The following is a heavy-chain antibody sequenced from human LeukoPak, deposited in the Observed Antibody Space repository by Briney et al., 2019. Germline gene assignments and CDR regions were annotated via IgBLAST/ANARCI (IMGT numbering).Heavy chain of an antibody. CDR1: GGSIRSYY. V-gene: IGHV4-59*01. Sequence: SETLSLTCTVSGGSIRSYYWTWIRQSPGKGLEWIGYGYHSGGTSYNPSLRSRVIISVDTSKNQFSLRLTSVTAADPAIYYCARSVYDWDPRYYMDVWGKGTTVTVSS. D-gene: IGHD3-9*01. J-gene: IGHJ6*03. CDR2: GYHSGGT. CDR3: ARSVYDWDPRYYMDV.